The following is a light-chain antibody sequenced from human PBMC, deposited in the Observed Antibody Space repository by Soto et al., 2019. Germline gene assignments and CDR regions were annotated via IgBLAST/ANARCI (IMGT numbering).Light chain of an antibody. V-gene: IGKV3-20*01. CDR2: GES. CDR3: QQYCSSPYT. J-gene: IGKJ2*01. CDR1: QSFSSNY. Sequence: EIVLTQSPGTLSLSPGERAALSCRASQSFSSNYLAWFQQKPGQAPRLLIYGESSMATGIPARFSGSGSGTDFTLTISRLEPEDFAVYYCQQYCSSPYTFGRGTKLESK.